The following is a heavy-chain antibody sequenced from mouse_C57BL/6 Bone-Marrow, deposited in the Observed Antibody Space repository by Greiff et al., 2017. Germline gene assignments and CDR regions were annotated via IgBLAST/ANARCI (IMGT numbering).Heavy chain of an antibody. V-gene: IGHV14-4*01. Sequence: EVQLQQSGAELVRPGASVKLSCTASGFNIKDDYMHWVKQRPEQGLEWIGWIDPENGDTEYASKFQGKATITADTSSNTAYLQRSSLTSEDTAVYYCRGYSNDDDGYVYFWGTKTTVTVSS. D-gene: IGHD2-12*01. J-gene: IGHJ1*03. CDR2: IDPENGDT. CDR3: RGYSNDDDGYVYF. CDR1: GFNIKDDY.